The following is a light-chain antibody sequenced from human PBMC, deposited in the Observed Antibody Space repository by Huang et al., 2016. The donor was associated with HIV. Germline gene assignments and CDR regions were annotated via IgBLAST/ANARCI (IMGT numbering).Light chain of an antibody. V-gene: IGKV2-28*01. CDR1: QSLLHSNGYKY. Sequence: DIVMTQSPLSLPVTPGEPASISCRSSQSLLHSNGYKYLDRYVQKPGHAPQLLIYLGSNRASGVPDRFSGSGSGTDFTLKISRVEAEDVGIYYCMQALQTITFGQGTRLEI. J-gene: IGKJ5*01. CDR2: LGS. CDR3: MQALQTIT.